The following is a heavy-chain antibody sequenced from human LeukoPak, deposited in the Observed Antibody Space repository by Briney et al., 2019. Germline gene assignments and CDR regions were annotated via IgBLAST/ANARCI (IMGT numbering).Heavy chain of an antibody. Sequence: KPSETLSLTCAVSGYSISSGYYWGWIRQPPGKGLEWIGSIYHSGSTYYNPSLKSRVTIPLDTSKNQFSLKLSSVAAADTAVCYCARSYGSSWYKAHWGQGTLVTVSS. V-gene: IGHV4-38-2*01. CDR2: IYHSGST. D-gene: IGHD6-13*01. J-gene: IGHJ4*02. CDR3: ARSYGSSWYKAH. CDR1: GYSISSGYY.